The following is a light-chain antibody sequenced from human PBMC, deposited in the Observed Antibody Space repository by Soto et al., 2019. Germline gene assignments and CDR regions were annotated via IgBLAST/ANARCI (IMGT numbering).Light chain of an antibody. CDR1: QGISNY. Sequence: DIQITQSPYSLSASVGDRVTITCQASQGISNYLNWYQQKPGKAPKLLIYDASNLETGVPSRFSGSGSGTDFTFTISSLQPEDIATYYCHHYDNLPSCTSGQGTEVDIK. CDR3: HHYDNLPSCT. V-gene: IGKV1-33*01. J-gene: IGKJ1*01. CDR2: DAS.